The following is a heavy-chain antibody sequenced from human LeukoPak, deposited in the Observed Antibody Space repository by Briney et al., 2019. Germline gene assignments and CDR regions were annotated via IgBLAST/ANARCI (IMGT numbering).Heavy chain of an antibody. Sequence: QSGGSLRLSCAASGFTFSSYWMHWVRQAPGKGLEWVSGISWNSSNIDYADSVKGRFTISRDNAKNSLYLQMNSLRAEDTAVYYCARDKSVGWYHAFDIGGQGTMVTVSS. CDR3: ARDKSVGWYHAFDI. V-gene: IGHV3-48*04. CDR2: ISWNSSNI. CDR1: GFTFSSYW. J-gene: IGHJ3*02. D-gene: IGHD6-19*01.